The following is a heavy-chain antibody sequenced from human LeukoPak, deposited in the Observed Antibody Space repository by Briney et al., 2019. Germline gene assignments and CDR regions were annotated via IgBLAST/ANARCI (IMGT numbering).Heavy chain of an antibody. J-gene: IGHJ4*02. CDR2: IIPIFVTP. V-gene: IGHV1-69*06. Sequence: SVKVSCKASGGTFSSYAISWVRQAPGQGLEWMGAIIPIFVTPNYAQKFQGRVTITADKSTSTAYMGLSSLRSEDTAVYYCARVGGDYYGSGSYPYYFDYWGQGTLVTVSS. CDR1: GGTFSSYA. D-gene: IGHD3-10*01. CDR3: ARVGGDYYGSGSYPYYFDY.